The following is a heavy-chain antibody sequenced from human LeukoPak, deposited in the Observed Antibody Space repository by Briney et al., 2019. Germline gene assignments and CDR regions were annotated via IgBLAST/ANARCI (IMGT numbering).Heavy chain of an antibody. J-gene: IGHJ6*03. D-gene: IGHD2-15*01. CDR3: AKNGDRGAYCSGGTCYPYYYYYMDV. V-gene: IGHV3-30*18. Sequence: GGSLRLSCAASGFTFSSYGMHWVRQAPGKGLEWVAVISYDGSNKYYADSVKGRFTISRDNSKNTLYLQMNSLRAEDTAVYYCAKNGDRGAYCSGGTCYPYYYYYMDVWGKGTTVTISS. CDR2: ISYDGSNK. CDR1: GFTFSSYG.